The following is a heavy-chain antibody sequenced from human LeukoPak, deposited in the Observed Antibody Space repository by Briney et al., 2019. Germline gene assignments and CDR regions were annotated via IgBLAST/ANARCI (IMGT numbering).Heavy chain of an antibody. J-gene: IGHJ5*02. V-gene: IGHV4-30-4*08. Sequence: TLSLTCTVSGGSISSGSYYWRWIRQPPGKGLEWVGYIYYSGSTYYNPSLKSRVTISVDTFKNQFSLKLSSVTAADTAVYYCARFYDFWSGRTGFDPWGQGTLVTVSS. CDR3: ARFYDFWSGRTGFDP. D-gene: IGHD3-3*01. CDR2: IYYSGST. CDR1: GGSISSGSYY.